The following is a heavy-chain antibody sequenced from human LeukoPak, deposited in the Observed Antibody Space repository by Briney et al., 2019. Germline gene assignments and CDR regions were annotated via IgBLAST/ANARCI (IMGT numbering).Heavy chain of an antibody. CDR2: IYYSGST. CDR3: ARRGGYSYGYFDY. Sequence: PSETLSLTCTVSGGSISSYYWSWIRQPPGKGLEWIGYIYYSGSTNYNPSPKSRVTISVDTSKNQFSLKLSSVTAADTAVYYCARRGGYSYGYFDYWGQGTLVTVSS. V-gene: IGHV4-59*08. CDR1: GGSISSYY. J-gene: IGHJ4*02. D-gene: IGHD5-18*01.